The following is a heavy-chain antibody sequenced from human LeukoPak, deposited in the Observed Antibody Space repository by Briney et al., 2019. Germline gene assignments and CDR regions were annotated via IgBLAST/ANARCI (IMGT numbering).Heavy chain of an antibody. CDR3: ARSSYYYDSSAYYSVWWYFDL. Sequence: PGRSLRLSCAASGFTVSSNYMSWVRQAPGKGLEWVSVIYSGGNTFYADSVKGRFTNSRDPSKNTLYLHMNSLRAEDTAVYYCARSSYYYDSSAYYSVWWYFDLWGRGALVTVSS. V-gene: IGHV3-53*01. J-gene: IGHJ2*01. CDR1: GFTVSSNY. D-gene: IGHD3-22*01. CDR2: IYSGGNT.